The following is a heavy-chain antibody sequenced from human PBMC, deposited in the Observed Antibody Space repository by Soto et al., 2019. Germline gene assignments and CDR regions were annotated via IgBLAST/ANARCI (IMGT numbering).Heavy chain of an antibody. Sequence: QVPLVQSGAEVKKPGASVKVSCKASGYTFTSYGISWVRQAPGQGLEWMGWISAYNGNTNYAQKLQGRVTMTTDTSTSTAYMELRSLRSDDTAVYYCAREGGDIVVVVAATRSYYYYGMDVWGQGTTVTVSS. CDR2: ISAYNGNT. J-gene: IGHJ6*02. D-gene: IGHD2-15*01. V-gene: IGHV1-18*04. CDR3: AREGGDIVVVVAATRSYYYYGMDV. CDR1: GYTFTSYG.